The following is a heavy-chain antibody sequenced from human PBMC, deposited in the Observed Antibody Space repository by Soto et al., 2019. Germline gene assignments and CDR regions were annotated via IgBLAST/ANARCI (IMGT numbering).Heavy chain of an antibody. CDR3: VGGQYYFDY. V-gene: IGHV3-30*03. Sequence: QVQLVESGGGVVQPGRSLRLSCAASGFPFSSYGMHWVREAPGKGLEWVAVISYDGSNKYYADSVKGRFTISRDNSARTLYLQMNSLRPEETALYYCVGGQYYFDYRGQGTLVTVSP. D-gene: IGHD3-10*01. J-gene: IGHJ4*02. CDR2: ISYDGSNK. CDR1: GFPFSSYG.